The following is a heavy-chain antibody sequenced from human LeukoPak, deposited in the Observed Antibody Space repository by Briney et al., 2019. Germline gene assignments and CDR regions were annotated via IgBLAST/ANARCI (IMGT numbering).Heavy chain of an antibody. D-gene: IGHD6-13*01. CDR2: IRYDGSNK. V-gene: IGHV3-30*02. J-gene: IGHJ4*02. Sequence: PGGSLRLSCAASGFTFSSYGMHWVRQAPGKGLEWVAFIRYDGSNKYYADSVKGRFTISRDNSKNTLYLQMNSLRAEDTAVYYCAKVPRPYSSSEKDLYFDYWGQGTLVTVSS. CDR3: AKVPRPYSSSEKDLYFDY. CDR1: GFTFSSYG.